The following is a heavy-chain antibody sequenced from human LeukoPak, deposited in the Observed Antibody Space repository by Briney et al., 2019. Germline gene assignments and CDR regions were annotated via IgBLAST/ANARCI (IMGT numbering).Heavy chain of an antibody. CDR1: GFTFDDYA. J-gene: IGHJ4*02. D-gene: IGHD3-3*01. CDR3: ANHVLRFLEWSLGDY. V-gene: IGHV3-9*01. Sequence: GGSLRLSCAASGFTFDDYAMHWVRQAPGKGLEWVSGISWNSGSIGYADSVKGRFTISRDNAKNSLYLQMNSLRAEDTAVYYCANHVLRFLEWSLGDYWGQGTLVTVSS. CDR2: ISWNSGSI.